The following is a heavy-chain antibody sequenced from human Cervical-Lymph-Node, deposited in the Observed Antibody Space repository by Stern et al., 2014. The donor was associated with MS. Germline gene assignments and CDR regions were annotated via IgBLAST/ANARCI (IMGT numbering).Heavy chain of an antibody. CDR2: IIPIFGTA. D-gene: IGHD2-2*02. V-gene: IGHV1-69*01. CDR3: ARVVPAAISYYYGMDV. CDR1: GVTFSSYA. Sequence: VQLVQSGAEVKKPGSSVKVSCKASGVTFSSYAISWVRQAPGQGLEWMGGIIPIFGTANYAQKFQGRVTITADESTSTAYMELSSLRSEDTAVYYCARVVPAAISYYYGMDVWGQGTTVTVSS. J-gene: IGHJ6*02.